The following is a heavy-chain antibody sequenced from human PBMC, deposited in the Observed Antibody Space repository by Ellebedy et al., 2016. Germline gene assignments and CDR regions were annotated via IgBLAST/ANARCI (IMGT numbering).Heavy chain of an antibody. J-gene: IGHJ3*02. CDR1: GGSISSGGYY. CDR2: INHSGST. V-gene: IGHV4-61*08. Sequence: SETLSLXCTVSGGSISSGGYYWSWIRQPPGKGLEWIGEINHSGSTNYNPSLKSRVTISVDTSKNQFSLKLSSVTAADTAVYYCARTYEYDAFDIWGQGTMVTVSS. CDR3: ARTYEYDAFDI. D-gene: IGHD5-12*01.